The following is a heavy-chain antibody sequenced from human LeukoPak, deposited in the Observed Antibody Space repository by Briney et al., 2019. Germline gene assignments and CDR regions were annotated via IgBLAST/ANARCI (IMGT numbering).Heavy chain of an antibody. D-gene: IGHD2-8*01. V-gene: IGHV3-23*01. J-gene: IGHJ5*02. CDR3: ARRTGALCTKNICRFDP. CDR1: GFIFHTYA. CDR2: ITASGNYT. Sequence: PGGSLRLSCAASGFIFHTYAMSWVRQPPGKGLEWVSTITASGNYTAYADSVKGRFTISRDSSKNTLYLQMNSLRAEDTAVYFCARRTGALCTKNICRFDPWGQGTPVAVSS.